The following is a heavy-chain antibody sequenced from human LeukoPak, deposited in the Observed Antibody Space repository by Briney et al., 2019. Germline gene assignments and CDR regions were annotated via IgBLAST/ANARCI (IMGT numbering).Heavy chain of an antibody. V-gene: IGHV4-59*01. CDR2: ICYSGST. CDR1: GGSISSYY. Sequence: KPSETLSLTCTVSGGSISSYYWSWIRQPPGKGLEGIGYICYSGSTNYNPSLKSRVTISVDTSKNQFSLKLSSVTAADTAVYYCARVLGYCSSTSCRPSTVDYWGQGTLVTVSS. CDR3: ARVLGYCSSTSCRPSTVDY. D-gene: IGHD2-2*01. J-gene: IGHJ4*02.